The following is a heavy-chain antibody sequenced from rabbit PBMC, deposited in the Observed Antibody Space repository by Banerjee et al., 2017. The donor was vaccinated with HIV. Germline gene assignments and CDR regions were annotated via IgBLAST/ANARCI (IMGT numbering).Heavy chain of an antibody. CDR1: GFSFSSNYY. CDR3: ARAYSSGWEGYFKL. J-gene: IGHJ4*01. CDR2: IYAGSSGST. Sequence: QSLEESGGDLVKPGASLTLTCTASGFSFSSNYYMCWVRQAPGKGLEWIACIYAGSSGSTYYASWAKGRFTISKSTSLNTVDLKMTSLTAADTGTYFCARAYSSGWEGYFKLWGQGTLVTVS. V-gene: IGHV1S40*01. D-gene: IGHD4-1*01.